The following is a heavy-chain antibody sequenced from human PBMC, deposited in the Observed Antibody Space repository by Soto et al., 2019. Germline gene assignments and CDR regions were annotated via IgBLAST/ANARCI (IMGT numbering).Heavy chain of an antibody. Sequence: GGSLRLSCAASGFTFRDSWMLWVRQAPGKGLMWVARIGADGSDITYADSVRGRFTISRDDAQNTLFLQMNSLRDDDTAIYYCARDYWAYGARWGQGTLVTVSS. V-gene: IGHV3-74*03. J-gene: IGHJ4*02. CDR2: IGADGSDI. CDR1: GFTFRDSW. CDR3: ARDYWAYGAR. D-gene: IGHD3-10*01.